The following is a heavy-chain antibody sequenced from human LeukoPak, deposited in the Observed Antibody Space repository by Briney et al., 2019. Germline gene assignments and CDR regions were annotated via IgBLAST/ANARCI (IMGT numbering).Heavy chain of an antibody. Sequence: PSETLSLTCTVSGYSISSGYYWGWIRQPPGKGLEWIGSIYHSGSTYYNPSLKSRVTISVDTSKNQFSLKLSSVTAADTAVYYCASQYDILTGYSDYWGQGTLVTVSS. CDR3: ASQYDILTGYSDY. CDR2: IYHSGST. CDR1: GYSISSGYY. V-gene: IGHV4-38-2*02. D-gene: IGHD3-9*01. J-gene: IGHJ4*02.